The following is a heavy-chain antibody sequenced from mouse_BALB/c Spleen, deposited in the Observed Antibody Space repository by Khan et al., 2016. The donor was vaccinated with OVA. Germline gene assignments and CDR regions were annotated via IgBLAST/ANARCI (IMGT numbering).Heavy chain of an antibody. CDR2: IDPANDNS. CDR3: APGGTGDYFDY. J-gene: IGHJ2*01. CDR1: GFNIKDTH. D-gene: IGHD4-1*01. V-gene: IGHV14-3*02. Sequence: VQLQQSGAELVKPGASVKLSCTASGFNIKDTHMHWVKQRPEQGLEWIGRIDPANDNSKYDPRFQGKATITADTSSNTAYLHLSSLTSEDTAVYYCAPGGTGDYFDYWGQGTTLTVSS.